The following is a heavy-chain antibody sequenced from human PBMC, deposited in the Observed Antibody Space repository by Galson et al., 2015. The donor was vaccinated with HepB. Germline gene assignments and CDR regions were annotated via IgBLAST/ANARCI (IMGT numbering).Heavy chain of an antibody. CDR1: GFTFSSYG. CDR2: ISYDGSNK. J-gene: IGHJ4*02. CDR3: AKDHSETFLEWPPDY. D-gene: IGHD3-3*01. V-gene: IGHV3-30*18. Sequence: SLRLSCAASGFTFSSYGMHWVRQAPGKGLEWVAVISYDGSNKYYADSVKGRFTISRDNSKNTLYLQMNSLRAEDTAVYYCAKDHSETFLEWPPDYWGQGTLVTVSS.